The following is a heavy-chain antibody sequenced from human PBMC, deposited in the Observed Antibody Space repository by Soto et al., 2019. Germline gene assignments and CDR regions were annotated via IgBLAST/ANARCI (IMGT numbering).Heavy chain of an antibody. CDR1: GFTFSDNL. CDR3: ARDRKSVGPRANDAFDV. V-gene: IGHV1-3*01. CDR2: LNPDTGNT. Sequence: QVQLVESGAELKKPGASVNISCTASGFTFSDNLINWVRQAPGQGLEWMGWLNPDTGNTRYSETFQGRVSIPRHSSASTAYSELSDLENEHTAVYLCARDRKSVGPRANDAFDVWGPGTMITVSS. J-gene: IGHJ3*01.